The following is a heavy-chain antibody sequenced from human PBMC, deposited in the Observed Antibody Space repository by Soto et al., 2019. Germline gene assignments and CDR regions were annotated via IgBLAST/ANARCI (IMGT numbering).Heavy chain of an antibody. V-gene: IGHV3-30*03. J-gene: IGHJ4*02. D-gene: IGHD6-13*01. CDR1: GFTFNIYG. CDR2: ISYDSTKT. CDR3: ARDLGSDSSSWTLDY. Sequence: PGGSLRLSCAASGFTFNIYGMHWVRHGPGNGLEWVAFISYDSTKTYYADSVKGRFTISRDNSKNTLYLQMNSLRAEDTAVYYCARDLGSDSSSWTLDYWGQGTLVTVS.